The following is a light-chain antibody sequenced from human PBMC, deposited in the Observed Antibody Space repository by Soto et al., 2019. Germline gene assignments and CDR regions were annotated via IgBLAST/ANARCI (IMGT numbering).Light chain of an antibody. V-gene: IGKV1-39*01. CDR3: QQSYRTPLT. J-gene: IGKJ4*01. CDR1: QSITSH. CDR2: SAS. Sequence: IQMTQSPSSLSASVGDRVIITCRAGQSITSHLNWYQQKPGKAPKLLIYSASSLQSGAPPRFSGSGSGTDFTLTISSLQPEDFATYYCQQSYRTPLTFGGGTKVEIK.